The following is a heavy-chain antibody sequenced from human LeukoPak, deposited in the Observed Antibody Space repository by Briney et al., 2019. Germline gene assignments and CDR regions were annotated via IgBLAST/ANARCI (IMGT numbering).Heavy chain of an antibody. V-gene: IGHV3-23*01. J-gene: IGHJ2*01. CDR3: AKDTFELGGLPWYFDL. CDR1: GFTFSSYA. Sequence: PGGSLRLSCAASGFTFSSYAMSWVRQAPGKGLEWVSAISGSGGSTYYADSVKGRFTISRDNSKNTLYLQMNSLRAEDTAVYYCAKDTFELGGLPWYFDLWGRGTLVTVSS. CDR2: ISGSGGST. D-gene: IGHD7-27*01.